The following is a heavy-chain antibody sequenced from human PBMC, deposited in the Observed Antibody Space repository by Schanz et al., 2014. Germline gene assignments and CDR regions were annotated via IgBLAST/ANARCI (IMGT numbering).Heavy chain of an antibody. J-gene: IGHJ6*02. V-gene: IGHV4-30-4*07. CDR1: GGSISSGAYS. D-gene: IGHD1-1*01. Sequence: QLQLQESGPGLVKPSETLSLTCTVSGGSISSGAYSWSWIRQPPGKRPEWIGYIYSSGSTYYNPSLKSRVSMSIDTSKNQFSLRLSSLTAADTAVYYCARGGRTTYNYYYGMDVWGQGTTVTVSS. CDR3: ARGGRTTYNYYYGMDV. CDR2: IYSSGST.